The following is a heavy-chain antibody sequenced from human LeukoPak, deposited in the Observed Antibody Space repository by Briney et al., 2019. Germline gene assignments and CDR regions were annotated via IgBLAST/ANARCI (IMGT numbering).Heavy chain of an antibody. D-gene: IGHD5-12*01. CDR3: ARELVATIPYYYYYMDV. J-gene: IGHJ6*03. Sequence: ASVKVSCKASGYTFTSYGISWVRQAPGQGLEWMGWISAYNGNTNYAQKLQGRVTMTTDTSTSTAYMELRSLRSDDTAVYYCARELVATIPYYYYYMDVWGKGTTVTVSS. CDR1: GYTFTSYG. CDR2: ISAYNGNT. V-gene: IGHV1-18*01.